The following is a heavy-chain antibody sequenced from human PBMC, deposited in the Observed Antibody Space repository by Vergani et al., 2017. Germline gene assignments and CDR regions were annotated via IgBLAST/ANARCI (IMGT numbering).Heavy chain of an antibody. CDR3: ANRIAVAGTRYFQH. J-gene: IGHJ1*01. CDR2: ISGSGGST. D-gene: IGHD6-19*01. Sequence: EVQLVESGGGLVQPGGSLRLSCAASGFTFSSYSMNWVRQAPGKGLEWVSAISGSGGSTYYADSVKGRFTISRDNSKNTLYLQMNSLRAEDTAVYYCANRIAVAGTRYFQHWGQGTLVTVSS. CDR1: GFTFSSYS. V-gene: IGHV3-23*04.